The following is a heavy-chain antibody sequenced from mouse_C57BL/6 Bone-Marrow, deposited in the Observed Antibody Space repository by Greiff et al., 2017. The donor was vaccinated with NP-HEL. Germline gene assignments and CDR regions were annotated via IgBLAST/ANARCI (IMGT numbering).Heavy chain of an antibody. J-gene: IGHJ4*01. V-gene: IGHV8-12*01. CDR2: IYWDDDK. Sequence: QVTLKVCGPGILQSSQTLSLTCSFSGFSLSTSGMGVSWIRQPSGKGLEWLAHIYWDDDKRYNPSLKSRLTISKDTSRNQVFLKITSVDTADTATYYCARSPTTVVALYYYAMDYWGQGTSVTVSS. D-gene: IGHD1-1*01. CDR3: ARSPTTVVALYYYAMDY. CDR1: GFSLSTSGMG.